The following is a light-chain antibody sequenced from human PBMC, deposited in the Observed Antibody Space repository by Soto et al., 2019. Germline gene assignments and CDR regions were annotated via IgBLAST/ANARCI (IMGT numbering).Light chain of an antibody. CDR1: SSNIGSNT. CDR2: SNN. Sequence: QSVLTQPPSASGTPGQRVTISCSGSSSNIGSNTVNWYQQLPGTAPKLLIYSNNQRPSGVPDRFSGSKSGTSASLAISGLQSADEADYYCAAWDDSLNAHWVFGGGTKLTVL. V-gene: IGLV1-44*01. CDR3: AAWDDSLNAHWV. J-gene: IGLJ3*02.